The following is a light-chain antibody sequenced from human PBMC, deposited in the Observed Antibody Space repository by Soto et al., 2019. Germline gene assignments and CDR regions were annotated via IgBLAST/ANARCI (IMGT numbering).Light chain of an antibody. CDR2: DVS. CDR3: ISYTSSSTRV. CDR1: SSDVGGYNY. Sequence: QSVLTQPASVSGSPGQSITISCTGTSSDVGGYNYVSWYQQHPGKAPKLMIYDVSNRPSGVSNRFSGSKSGNTASLTISGLQAEDEADYYCISYTSSSTRVFGGGTQLTV. V-gene: IGLV2-14*01. J-gene: IGLJ3*02.